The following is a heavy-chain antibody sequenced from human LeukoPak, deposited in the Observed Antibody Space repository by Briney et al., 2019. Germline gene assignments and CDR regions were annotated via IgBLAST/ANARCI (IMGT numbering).Heavy chain of an antibody. V-gene: IGHV1-18*01. CDR1: GYTFTSYG. CDR2: ISAYNGNK. J-gene: IGHJ4*02. Sequence: ASVKVSCKASGYTFTSYGISWVRQAPGQGREWMGWISAYNGNKNYAQKLQGRVTMTTDTSTSTAYMELRSLRSDDTAVYYCARSSIVVVTAHSFDYWGQGTLVTVSS. CDR3: ARSSIVVVTAHSFDY. D-gene: IGHD2-21*02.